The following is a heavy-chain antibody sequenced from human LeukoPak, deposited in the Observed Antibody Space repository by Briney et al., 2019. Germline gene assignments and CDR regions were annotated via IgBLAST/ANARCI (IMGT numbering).Heavy chain of an antibody. CDR1: GFTFSDYY. CDR3: ARGPNWNNVVSFDY. D-gene: IGHD1-1*01. CDR2: ISSSSSTI. J-gene: IGHJ4*02. Sequence: GGSLRLSCAASGFTFSDYYMSWIRQAPGKGLEWVSYISSSSSTIYYADSVKGRFTISRDNAKNSLYLQMNSLRAEDTAVYYCARGPNWNNVVSFDYWGQGTLVTVSS. V-gene: IGHV3-11*04.